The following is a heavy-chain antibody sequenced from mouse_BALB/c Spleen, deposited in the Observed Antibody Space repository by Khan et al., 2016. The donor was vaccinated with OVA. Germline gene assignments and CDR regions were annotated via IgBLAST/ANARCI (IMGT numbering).Heavy chain of an antibody. J-gene: IGHJ3*01. Sequence: QVQLKESGPGLVQPSQSLSITCTVSGFSLNNYSVHWVRQSPGKGLEWLGVIWSAGSTDYNAAFISRLTISKDNSRSQVFFKMNSLQPNDTAIYYCARRGYDYGRGDLFAYRGQGTLVTVSA. D-gene: IGHD2-4*01. CDR3: ARRGYDYGRGDLFAY. CDR1: GFSLNNYS. V-gene: IGHV2-2*02. CDR2: IWSAGST.